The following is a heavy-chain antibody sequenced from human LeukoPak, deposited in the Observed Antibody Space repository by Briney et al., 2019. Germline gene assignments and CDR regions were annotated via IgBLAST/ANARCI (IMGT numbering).Heavy chain of an antibody. CDR3: AKDLGYSYGSDY. V-gene: IGHV3-30*02. D-gene: IGHD5-18*01. J-gene: IGHJ4*02. CDR2: IRYDGSNK. Sequence: TGGSLRLSCAASGFTFSSYGMHWVRQAPGKGLEWVAFIRYDGSNKYYADSVKGRFTISRDNSKNTLYLQMNSLRAEDMAVYYCAKDLGYSYGSDYWGQGTLVTVSS. CDR1: GFTFSSYG.